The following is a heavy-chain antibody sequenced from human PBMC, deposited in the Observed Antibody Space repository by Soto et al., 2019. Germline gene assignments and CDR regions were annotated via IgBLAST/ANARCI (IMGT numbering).Heavy chain of an antibody. V-gene: IGHV3-30*18. D-gene: IGHD2-15*01. Sequence: GGSLRLSCAASGFTFSSYGMHWVRQAPGKGLEWVAVISYDGSNKYYADSVKGRFTISRDNSKNTLYLQMNSLRAEDTAVYYCANGRAAATSDAFDIWGQGTMVTVSS. CDR3: ANGRAAATSDAFDI. CDR2: ISYDGSNK. CDR1: GFTFSSYG. J-gene: IGHJ3*02.